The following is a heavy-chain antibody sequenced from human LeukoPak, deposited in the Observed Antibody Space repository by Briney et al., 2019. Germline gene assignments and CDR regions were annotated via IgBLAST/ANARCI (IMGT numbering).Heavy chain of an antibody. J-gene: IGHJ4*02. Sequence: TGGSLRLSCAASGFTFSSYGMHWVRQAPGKGLEWVAVISCDGSNKYYADSVKGRFTISRDNSKNTLYLQMNSLRAEDTAVYYCANAPAAGNFDYWGQGTLVTVSS. CDR2: ISCDGSNK. CDR1: GFTFSSYG. CDR3: ANAPAAGNFDY. V-gene: IGHV3-30*18. D-gene: IGHD6-13*01.